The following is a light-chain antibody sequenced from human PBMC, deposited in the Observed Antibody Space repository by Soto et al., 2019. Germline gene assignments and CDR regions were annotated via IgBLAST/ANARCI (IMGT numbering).Light chain of an antibody. CDR3: QQSNSWTLT. Sequence: EIVMTQSPATLSVSPGERVMLSCRASQSVSRNLAWYQQKHGQAPRLLIYASSTRATGIPARFSVIGSGTEVTITLSCLQPEDGAVYYGQQSNSWTLTFGGGTKVDI. V-gene: IGKV3-15*01. CDR1: QSVSRN. J-gene: IGKJ4*01. CDR2: ASS.